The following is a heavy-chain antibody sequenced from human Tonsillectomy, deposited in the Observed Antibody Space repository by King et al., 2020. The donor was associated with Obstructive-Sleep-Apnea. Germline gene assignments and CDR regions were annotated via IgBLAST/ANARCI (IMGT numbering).Heavy chain of an antibody. Sequence: VQLVESGGGVVQPGTSLRLSCAASGFTFSSYAMHWVRQAPGKGLGWVAFISYDGSNKYYADSVKGRFTISRDNSKNTLFLQMNILRAEDTAVYYCAREGAARELDYWGKGTLVTVSS. D-gene: IGHD1-1*01. CDR2: ISYDGSNK. V-gene: IGHV3-30*04. J-gene: IGHJ4*02. CDR3: AREGAARELDY. CDR1: GFTFSSYA.